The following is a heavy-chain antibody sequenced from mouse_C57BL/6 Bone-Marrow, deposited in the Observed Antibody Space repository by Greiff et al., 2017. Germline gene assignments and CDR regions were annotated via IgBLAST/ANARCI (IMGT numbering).Heavy chain of an antibody. Sequence: EVQLQQSGAELVRPGASVKLSCTTSGFNIKDDYMHWVKQRPEQGLEWIGWIDPENGDTEYASKFQGKATITADTSSNTAYLQLSSLTSEDTAVYYCTTDSNYDAYWGQGTLVTVSA. J-gene: IGHJ3*01. CDR1: GFNIKDDY. D-gene: IGHD2-5*01. CDR2: IDPENGDT. CDR3: TTDSNYDAY. V-gene: IGHV14-4*01.